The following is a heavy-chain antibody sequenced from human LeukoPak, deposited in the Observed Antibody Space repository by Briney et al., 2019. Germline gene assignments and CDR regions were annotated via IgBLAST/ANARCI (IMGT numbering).Heavy chain of an antibody. J-gene: IGHJ4*02. V-gene: IGHV1-69*05. CDR1: GGTFSSYA. D-gene: IGHD3-10*01. CDR2: IIPIFGTA. Sequence: ASVKVSCKASGGTFSSYAISWVRQAPGQGLEWMGGIIPIFGTANYAQKFQGRVTMTRNTSISTAYMELSSLRSEDTAVYYCARRFSGSGSPITYWGQGTLVTVSS. CDR3: ARRFSGSGSPITY.